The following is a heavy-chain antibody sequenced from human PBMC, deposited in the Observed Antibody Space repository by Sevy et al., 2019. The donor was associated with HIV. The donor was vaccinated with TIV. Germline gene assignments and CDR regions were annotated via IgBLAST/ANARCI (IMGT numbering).Heavy chain of an antibody. CDR2: TYYRSKWQA. Sequence: SQTFSLTCDISGDSVSSISATWNWIRPSPSGDLEWLGRTYYRSKWQADHEVSLKSRLNINPDTSKNQFSLQLNSVTPEDTAVHYCARLVGNSWFDSWGQGSLVNVSS. CDR3: ARLVGNSWFDS. D-gene: IGHD2-21*01. J-gene: IGHJ5*01. CDR1: GDSVSSISAT. V-gene: IGHV6-1*01.